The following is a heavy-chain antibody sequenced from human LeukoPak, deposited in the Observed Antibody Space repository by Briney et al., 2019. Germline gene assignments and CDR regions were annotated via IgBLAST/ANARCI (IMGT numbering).Heavy chain of an antibody. V-gene: IGHV3-30*18. CDR2: ISYDGSNK. J-gene: IGHJ5*02. CDR1: GLTFSTYG. CDR3: AKGGEFGGRYQLLYNWFDP. Sequence: GGSLRLSCAASGLTFSTYGMHWVRQAPGQGLEWVTVISYDGSNKYYADSVKGRFTISRDNSKNTLYLQMNSLRAEDTAVYYCAKGGEFGGRYQLLYNWFDPWGQGTLVTVSS. D-gene: IGHD2-2*01.